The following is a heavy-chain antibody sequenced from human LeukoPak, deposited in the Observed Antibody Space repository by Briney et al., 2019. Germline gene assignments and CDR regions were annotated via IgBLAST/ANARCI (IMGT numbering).Heavy chain of an antibody. J-gene: IGHJ6*02. CDR2: IYYSGST. Sequence: SETLSLTCTVSGGSVSNGNYYWSWLRQPPGKALEWIGYIYYSGSTNYNPSLEGRVTISVDTSKNQFSLKLSSVTAADTAVYYCARDRGIYCSGGSCYYYYGMDVWGQGTTVTVSS. D-gene: IGHD2-15*01. CDR3: ARDRGIYCSGGSCYYYYGMDV. V-gene: IGHV4-61*01. CDR1: GGSVSNGNYY.